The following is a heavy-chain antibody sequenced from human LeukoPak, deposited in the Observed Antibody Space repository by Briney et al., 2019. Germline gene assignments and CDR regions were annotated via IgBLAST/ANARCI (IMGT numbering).Heavy chain of an antibody. CDR1: GFTFSIYA. V-gene: IGHV3-64*01. D-gene: IGHD3-3*01. CDR3: ARDTSRGFSGFCDY. CDR2: IISIGGST. J-gene: IGHJ4*02. Sequence: GGSLRLSCAASGFTFSIYAMHCVRQAPGKGLEYVAAIISIGGSTYYANSVKGRFTIYRDNSTNTLYLQMGSLRAEDMAVYYCARDTSRGFSGFCDYWGQGTLVTVSS.